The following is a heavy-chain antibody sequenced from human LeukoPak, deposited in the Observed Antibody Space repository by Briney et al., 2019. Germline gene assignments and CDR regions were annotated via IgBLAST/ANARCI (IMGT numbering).Heavy chain of an antibody. D-gene: IGHD5/OR15-5a*01. J-gene: IGHJ4*02. CDR2: ISSSGSTI. Sequence: PGRCLRLSCAASGFTFSSYEMNWVRQAPGKGLEWVSYISSSGSTIYYADSVKGRFTISRDNAKNSLYLQMNSLRAEDTAVYYCARDVSSRVRATDYWGQGTLVTVSS. V-gene: IGHV3-48*03. CDR3: ARDVSSRVRATDY. CDR1: GFTFSSYE.